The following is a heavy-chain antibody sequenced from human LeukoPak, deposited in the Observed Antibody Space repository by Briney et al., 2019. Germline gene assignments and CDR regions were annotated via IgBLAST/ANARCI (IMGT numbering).Heavy chain of an antibody. Sequence: PGGSLRLSCAASGFTVNKYEIHWVRQAPGKGLEWISYINGGATTTNYADSVWGRFTTSRDDAQNSVHLQMNSLRDEDTAVYYCVRGRLLRSTKYFDYWGQGALVTVSS. CDR3: VRGRLLRSTKYFDY. J-gene: IGHJ4*02. D-gene: IGHD2-21*02. CDR2: INGGATTT. V-gene: IGHV3-48*03. CDR1: GFTVNKYE.